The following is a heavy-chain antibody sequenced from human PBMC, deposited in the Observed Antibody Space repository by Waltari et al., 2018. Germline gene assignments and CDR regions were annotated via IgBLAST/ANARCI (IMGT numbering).Heavy chain of an antibody. D-gene: IGHD4-4*01. CDR3: ARDSAPYSNYADAIDI. CDR2: IRGIGDIT. V-gene: IGHV3-23*04. CDR1: GFTFSYYT. Sequence: EVQLVESGGGLVRPGGSLRLSCAASGFTFSYYTMHWVRQAPGKGLEWVSGIRGIGDITSYADSVKGRFTISRDTSKNTLYLLLNSLRPGDTAIYYCARDSAPYSNYADAIDIWGQGTMVIVSS. J-gene: IGHJ3*02.